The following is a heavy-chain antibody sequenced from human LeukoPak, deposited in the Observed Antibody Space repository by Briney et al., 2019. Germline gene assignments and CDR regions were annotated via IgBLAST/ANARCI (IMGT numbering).Heavy chain of an antibody. CDR1: GGSISSYY. Sequence: SETLSLTCTVSGGSISSYYWSWIRQPAGKGLEWIGRIYTSGSTNYNPSLKSRATMSVDTSKNQFSLKLSSVTAADTAVYYCGGGGYGSGSYIDYWGQGTLVTVSS. CDR2: IYTSGST. V-gene: IGHV4-4*07. D-gene: IGHD3-10*01. J-gene: IGHJ4*02. CDR3: GGGGYGSGSYIDY.